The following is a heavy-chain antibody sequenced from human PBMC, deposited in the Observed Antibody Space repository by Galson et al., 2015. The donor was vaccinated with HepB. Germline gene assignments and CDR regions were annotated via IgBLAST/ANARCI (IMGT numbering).Heavy chain of an antibody. CDR3: ANGKPPIIMRNNAADFAS. V-gene: IGHV3-48*04. CDR1: TFIFSTYS. J-gene: IGHJ4*02. Sequence: SLRLSCAASTFIFSTYSMNWVRQAPGKGLEWVSYISSSSTTVYYADSVKGRFTVSRDDAKNSLYLQMNSLRAEDTVVYYCANGKPPIIMRNNAADFASWGQGTLVIVSS. CDR2: ISSSSTTV. D-gene: IGHD3-10*01.